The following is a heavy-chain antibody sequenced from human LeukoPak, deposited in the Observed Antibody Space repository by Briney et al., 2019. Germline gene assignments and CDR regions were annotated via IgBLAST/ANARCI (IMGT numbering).Heavy chain of an antibody. D-gene: IGHD3-10*01. J-gene: IGHJ4*02. CDR3: ASQTGSGSYNLLSY. Sequence: GGSLRLSCAASGFTSSSNYMSWVRQAPGKGLEWGSVIYSGGSTYYPASVKGRFTISRDNSKNTLYLQMNSLRAEDTAVYYCASQTGSGSYNLLSYWGQGTLVTVSS. CDR2: IYSGGST. CDR1: GFTSSSNY. V-gene: IGHV3-53*01.